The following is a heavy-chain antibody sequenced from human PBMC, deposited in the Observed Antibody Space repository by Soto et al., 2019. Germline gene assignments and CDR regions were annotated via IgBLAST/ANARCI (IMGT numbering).Heavy chain of an antibody. CDR3: ARPLHYDSSGYYLDY. V-gene: IGHV4-39*01. D-gene: IGHD3-22*01. J-gene: IGHJ4*02. Sequence: SETLSLTCTVSGGSISSSSYYWGWIRQPPGKGLEWIGSIYYSGSTYYNPSLKSRVTISVDTSKNQFSLKLSSVTAADTAVYYCARPLHYDSSGYYLDYWGQGTLVTVSS. CDR1: GGSISSSSYY. CDR2: IYYSGST.